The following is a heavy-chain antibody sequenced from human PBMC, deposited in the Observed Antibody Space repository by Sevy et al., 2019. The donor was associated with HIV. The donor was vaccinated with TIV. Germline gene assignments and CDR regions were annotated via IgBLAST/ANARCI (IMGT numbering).Heavy chain of an antibody. V-gene: IGHV3-15*01. Sequence: GGSLRLSCTASGFSFSNAWMSWVRQAPGKGLEWVGRVKGKPSGGAIDYAVTVKGRFIISRDDSKNTLYLQMSSLRTEDTAVYYCTTDSWSQEDYYDYWGQGTLVTVSS. D-gene: IGHD6-13*01. CDR3: TTDSWSQEDYYDY. J-gene: IGHJ4*02. CDR2: VKGKPSGGAI. CDR1: GFSFSNAW.